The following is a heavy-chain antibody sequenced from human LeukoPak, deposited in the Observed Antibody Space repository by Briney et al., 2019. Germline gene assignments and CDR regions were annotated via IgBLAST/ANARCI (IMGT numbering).Heavy chain of an antibody. J-gene: IGHJ4*02. V-gene: IGHV3-15*01. CDR3: TTYGEYYDILTGYLSVDY. Sequence: GGSLRLSCAASGFTFSSYAMSWVRQAPGKGLEWVGRIKSKTDGGTTDYAAPVKGRFTISRDDSKNTLYLQMNSLKTEDTAVYYCTTYGEYYDILTGYLSVDYWGQGTLVTVSS. D-gene: IGHD3-9*01. CDR2: IKSKTDGGTT. CDR1: GFTFSSYA.